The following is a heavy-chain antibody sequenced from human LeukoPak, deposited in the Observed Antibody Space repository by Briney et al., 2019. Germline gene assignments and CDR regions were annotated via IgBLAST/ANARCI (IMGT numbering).Heavy chain of an antibody. V-gene: IGHV4-30-2*01. CDR3: ARKGYYYDSSGYYY. D-gene: IGHD3-22*01. J-gene: IGHJ4*02. CDR2: INHSGST. CDR1: GGSISSGGYY. Sequence: PSQTLSLTCTVSGGSISSGGYYWSWIRQPPGKGLEWIGEINHSGSTNYNPSLKSRVTISVDTSKNQFSLKLSSVTAADTAVYYCARKGYYYDSSGYYYWGQGTLVTVSS.